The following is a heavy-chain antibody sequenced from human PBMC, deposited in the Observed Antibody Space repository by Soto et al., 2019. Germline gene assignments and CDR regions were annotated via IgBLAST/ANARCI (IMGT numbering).Heavy chain of an antibody. J-gene: IGHJ6*02. CDR2: INAGNGNT. CDR1: GYTFTSYA. D-gene: IGHD2-15*01. V-gene: IGHV1-3*01. Sequence: GASVKVSCTASGYTFTSYAMHWVRQAPGQRLEWMGWINAGNGNTKYSQKFQGRVTITRDTSASTAYMELSSLRSEDTAVYYCARLYCSGGSCYSGYYGMDVWGQGTTVTVSS. CDR3: ARLYCSGGSCYSGYYGMDV.